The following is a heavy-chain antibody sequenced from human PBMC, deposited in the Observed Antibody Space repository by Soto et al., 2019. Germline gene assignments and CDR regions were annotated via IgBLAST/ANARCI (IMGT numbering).Heavy chain of an antibody. D-gene: IGHD2-2*02. CDR1: GFTVNSNS. J-gene: IGHJ4*02. V-gene: IGHV3-30-3*02. CDR3: PRGPRSCSSTTCYTVDF. Sequence: GSLRLSCAVSGFTVNSNSKHWVRKGQGKGLEWVAVISYGGANKYYGDSVKGRFTISRDNSRNTLFLQMDSLRPEDTAVYYCPRGPRSCSSTTCYTVDFCGRRTLVTVSS. CDR2: ISYGGANK.